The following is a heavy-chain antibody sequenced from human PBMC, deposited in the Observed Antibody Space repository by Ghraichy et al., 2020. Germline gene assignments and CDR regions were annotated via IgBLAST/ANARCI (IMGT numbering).Heavy chain of an antibody. D-gene: IGHD3-22*01. CDR3: ENYDDEVSVVFIID. CDR1: GLTFSSYA. J-gene: IGHJ4*02. CDR2: ISGSGGRT. Sequence: GGSLRLSCAASGLTFSSYAMSWVRQAPGKGLEWVSAISGSGGRTYYADSVKGRFTISRDNSKNTLYLQMNSLRAEDTAVYYCENYDDEVSVVFIIDWGQGTLATVSS. V-gene: IGHV3-23*01.